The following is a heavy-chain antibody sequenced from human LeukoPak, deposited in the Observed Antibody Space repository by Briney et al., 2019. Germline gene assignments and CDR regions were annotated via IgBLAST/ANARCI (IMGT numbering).Heavy chain of an antibody. CDR2: ICPGDSDT. J-gene: IGHJ2*01. CDR1: GYRFTSYW. CDR3: AREYSSSWYGYFDL. V-gene: IGHV5-51*01. Sequence: GESLKISCKGSGYRFTSYWIGWVRQMPGKGLEWMGIICPGDSDTRYSPSFQGQVTISADTSISTAYLQWSSLKASDTAMYYCAREYSSSWYGYFDLWGRGTLVTVSS. D-gene: IGHD6-13*01.